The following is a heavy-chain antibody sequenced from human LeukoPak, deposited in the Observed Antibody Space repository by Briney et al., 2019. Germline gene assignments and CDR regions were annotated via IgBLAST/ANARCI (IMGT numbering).Heavy chain of an antibody. J-gene: IGHJ4*02. CDR2: INPNSGGT. D-gene: IGHD3-3*01. Sequence: ASVKVSCKASGYTFTGYYMHWVRQAPGQVLEWMGWINPNSGGTNYAQKFQGRVTMTRDTSISTAYMELSRLRSDDTAVYYCARGDTIFGVVIGYFDYWGQGTLVTVSS. CDR3: ARGDTIFGVVIGYFDY. V-gene: IGHV1-2*02. CDR1: GYTFTGYY.